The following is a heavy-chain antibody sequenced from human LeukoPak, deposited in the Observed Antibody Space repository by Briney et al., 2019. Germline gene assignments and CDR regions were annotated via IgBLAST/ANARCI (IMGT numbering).Heavy chain of an antibody. V-gene: IGHV3-53*01. CDR1: GFSVNSNF. J-gene: IGHJ4*02. CDR2: IYRGGNT. Sequence: PGGSLRLSCAASGFSVNSNFMIWVRQAPGKGLEWVSVIYRGGNTYYADSVKGRFTISRDNSKNTLYLQMNSLRAEDTAVYYCARALWLGEGFFDYWGQGTLVTVSS. CDR3: ARALWLGEGFFDY. D-gene: IGHD3-10*01.